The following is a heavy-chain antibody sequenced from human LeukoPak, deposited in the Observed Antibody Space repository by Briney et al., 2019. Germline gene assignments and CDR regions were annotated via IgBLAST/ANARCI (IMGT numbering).Heavy chain of an antibody. V-gene: IGHV3-21*01. J-gene: IGHJ4*02. CDR1: GFTFSGYS. CDR2: FGTRSTSI. D-gene: IGHD3-22*01. CDR3: AREVSEGFDF. Sequence: GGSLRLSCTASGFTFSGYSMNWIRQAPGKGLEWVSSFGTRSTSIYHAGSVKGRFAISRDNAKNTLYLQMNSLRAEDTAVYYCAREVSEGFDFWGQGTLVTVSS.